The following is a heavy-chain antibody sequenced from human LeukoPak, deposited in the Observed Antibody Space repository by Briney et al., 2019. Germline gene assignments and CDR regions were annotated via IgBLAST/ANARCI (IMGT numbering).Heavy chain of an antibody. CDR1: GYTFTSYA. CDR3: AKAPRIAARPSWFDP. V-gene: IGHV7-4-1*02. CDR2: INTNTGNP. D-gene: IGHD6-6*01. J-gene: IGHJ5*02. Sequence: ASVKVSCKASGYTFTSYAMNWVRQAPGQGLEWMGWINTNTGNPTYAQGFTGRFVFSLDTSVSTAYLQISSLKAEDTAVYYCAKAPRIAARPSWFDPWGQGTLVTVSS.